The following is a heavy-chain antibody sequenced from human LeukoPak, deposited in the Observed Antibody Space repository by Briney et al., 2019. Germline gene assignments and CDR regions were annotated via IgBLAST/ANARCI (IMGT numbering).Heavy chain of an antibody. D-gene: IGHD3-10*01. CDR1: GFTFSNYA. V-gene: IGHV3-23*01. CDR3: ARASVYYASGSYRYYYMDV. Sequence: PGGSLRLSCAASGFTFSNYAMSWVRQAPGKGLEWVSAISGSGGSTYYADSVKGRFTISRDNSKNTLYLQMNSLRAEDTAVYYCARASVYYASGSYRYYYMDVWGKGTTVTISS. J-gene: IGHJ6*03. CDR2: ISGSGGST.